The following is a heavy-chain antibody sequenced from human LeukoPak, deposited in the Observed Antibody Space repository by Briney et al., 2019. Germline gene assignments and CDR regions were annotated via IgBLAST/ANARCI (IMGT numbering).Heavy chain of an antibody. V-gene: IGHV4-59*01. J-gene: IGHJ5*02. CDR2: IYYSGST. Sequence: SETPSLTCTVSGGSISSYYWSWIRQPPGKGLEWIGYIYYSGSTNYNPSLKSRVTISVDTSKNQFSLKLSSVTAADTAVYYCARDGGRYSSSWYHWGQGTLVTVSS. CDR3: ARDGGRYSSSWYH. D-gene: IGHD6-13*01. CDR1: GGSISSYY.